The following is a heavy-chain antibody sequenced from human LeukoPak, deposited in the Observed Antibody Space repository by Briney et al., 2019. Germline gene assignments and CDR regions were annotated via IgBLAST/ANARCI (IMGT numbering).Heavy chain of an antibody. CDR2: IRGSSESV. Sequence: GGSLRLSCAASGFTFNSYTLSWVRQAPGKGLEWVSGIRGSSESVYYADSVKGRYTISRDNSKNTLFLQMDSLRAEDAAVYYCAKGLFCSRTTCPSSLYFGMDVWGQGTTVTVSS. CDR1: GFTFNSYT. CDR3: AKGLFCSRTTCPSSLYFGMDV. V-gene: IGHV3-23*01. D-gene: IGHD2-2*01. J-gene: IGHJ6*02.